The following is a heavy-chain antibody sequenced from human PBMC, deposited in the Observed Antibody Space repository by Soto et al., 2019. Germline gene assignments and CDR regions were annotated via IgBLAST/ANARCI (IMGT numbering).Heavy chain of an antibody. D-gene: IGHD3-3*01. CDR2: IYYSGST. CDR3: ARLITIFGVVEGAPMDV. J-gene: IGHJ6*02. CDR1: GGSISSGGYY. Sequence: PSETXSLTCTVSGGSISSGGYYWSWIRQHPGKGLEWIGYIYYSGSTYYNPSLKSRVTISVDTSKNQFSLKLSSVTAADTAVYYCARLITIFGVVEGAPMDVWGQGTTVTVSS. V-gene: IGHV4-31*03.